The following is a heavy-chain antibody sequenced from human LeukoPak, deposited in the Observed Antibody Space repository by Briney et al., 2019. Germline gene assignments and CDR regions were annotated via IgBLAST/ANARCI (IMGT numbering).Heavy chain of an antibody. V-gene: IGHV3-53*04. Sequence: PGRSPRLSCAAPGYTVSRNYMNWVCQAPGKGLEWVSLLSSTGNTSYADSVKGRFTISRHNSKNTLYLQVNSLRPEDTAMYYCARWRPIDAFDIWGQGTMVIVSS. D-gene: IGHD3-3*01. J-gene: IGHJ3*02. CDR2: LSSTGNT. CDR3: ARWRPIDAFDI. CDR1: GYTVSRNY.